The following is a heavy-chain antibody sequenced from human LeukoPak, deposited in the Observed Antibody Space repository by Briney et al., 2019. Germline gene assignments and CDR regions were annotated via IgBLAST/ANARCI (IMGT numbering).Heavy chain of an antibody. Sequence: GGSLRLSCAASGFTFTSYSMSWVRQAPGKGLEWVSAISGSGGSTYYADSVKGRFTISRDNSKNTLYPQMNSLRAEDTAVYYCAKILDTAMVHFDYWGQGTLVTVSS. J-gene: IGHJ4*02. CDR1: GFTFTSYS. CDR2: ISGSGGST. D-gene: IGHD5-18*01. CDR3: AKILDTAMVHFDY. V-gene: IGHV3-23*01.